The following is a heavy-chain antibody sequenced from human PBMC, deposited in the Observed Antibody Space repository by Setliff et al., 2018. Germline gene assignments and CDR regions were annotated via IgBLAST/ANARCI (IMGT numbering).Heavy chain of an antibody. CDR2: IYYSGST. J-gene: IGHJ4*02. D-gene: IGHD1-20*01. CDR3: ASGLNWLSSTEFDY. Sequence: SETLSLTCTVSGYSISSGYYWGWIRQPPGKGLEWIGCIYYSGSTYYNPSLKSRVTISLDTSKNQFSLKLTFVTAADTAVYYCASGLNWLSSTEFDYWGQGTLVPVSS. CDR1: GYSISSGYY. V-gene: IGHV4-38-2*02.